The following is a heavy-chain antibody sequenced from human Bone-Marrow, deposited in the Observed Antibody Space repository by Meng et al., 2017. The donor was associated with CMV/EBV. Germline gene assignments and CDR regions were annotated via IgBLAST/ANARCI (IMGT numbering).Heavy chain of an antibody. CDR3: ARDPPVPTAGGFDY. V-gene: IGHV4-39*07. D-gene: IGHD6-13*01. CDR1: GGSISSSSYY. CDR2: IYYSGST. J-gene: IGHJ4*02. Sequence: QLQLQESGPGLGQPSEPLSLTCTVSGGSISSSSYYWGWIRQPPGKGLEWIGSIYYSGSTYYNPSLKSRVTISVDTSKNQFSLKLSSVTAADTAVYYCARDPPVPTAGGFDYWGQGTLVTVSS.